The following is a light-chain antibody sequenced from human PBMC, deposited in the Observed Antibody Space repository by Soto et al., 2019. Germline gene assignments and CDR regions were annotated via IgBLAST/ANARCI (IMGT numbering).Light chain of an antibody. CDR3: QQYGSSPPYT. CDR2: GAS. Sequence: EIVLTQSPGTLSLSPRERATLSCRASRSVSSSYLAWYQQKPGQAPRLLIYGASSRATGIPDRFSGSGSGTDFTLTISRLEPEDFAVYYCQQYGSSPPYTFGQGTKLEIK. J-gene: IGKJ2*01. CDR1: RSVSSSY. V-gene: IGKV3-20*01.